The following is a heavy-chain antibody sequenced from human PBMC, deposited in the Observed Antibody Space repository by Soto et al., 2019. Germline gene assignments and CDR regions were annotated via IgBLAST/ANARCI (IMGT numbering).Heavy chain of an antibody. D-gene: IGHD6-13*01. CDR1: GFTFSSYA. CDR2: LSGSGDST. CDR3: AKDLSYGWAAGGNVYYYKYAMAV. J-gene: IGHJ6*02. V-gene: IGHV3-23*01. Sequence: PGGFLRLSCAASGFTFSSYAMSWVRQAPGKGLEWVSALSGSGDSTYYADSVKGRFTISRDNSKNTLYLQLNSLRAEDTAVYYCAKDLSYGWAAGGNVYYYKYAMAVWGQGTTVTVSS.